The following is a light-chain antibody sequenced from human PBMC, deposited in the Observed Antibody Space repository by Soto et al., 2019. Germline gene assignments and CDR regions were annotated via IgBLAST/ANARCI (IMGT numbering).Light chain of an antibody. V-gene: IGKV3-15*01. Sequence: IVMTQSPDTLSLYPGERATLYCRASQSLSGTLAWYQHRPGQAPRLLIYDASIRATGIPARFSGSASGTVFTLNISSLQAEDFALYYCQQYNNLPPWTFGQGTKVEMK. CDR2: DAS. CDR1: QSLSGT. J-gene: IGKJ1*01. CDR3: QQYNNLPPWT.